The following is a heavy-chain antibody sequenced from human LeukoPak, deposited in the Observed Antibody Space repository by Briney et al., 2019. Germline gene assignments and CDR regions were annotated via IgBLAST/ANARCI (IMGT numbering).Heavy chain of an antibody. CDR2: INPNSGGT. J-gene: IGHJ6*02. D-gene: IGHD4-17*01. CDR1: GYTFTGYY. V-gene: IGHV1-2*02. CDR3: ARAYYGDYEDRYYGMDV. Sequence: GASVKVSCKASGYTFTGYYMHWVRQAPGQGLEWMGWINPNSGGTNYAQKFQGRVTMTRDTSISTAYMELSRLRSDDTAVYYCARAYYGDYEDRYYGMDVWGQGTTVTVSS.